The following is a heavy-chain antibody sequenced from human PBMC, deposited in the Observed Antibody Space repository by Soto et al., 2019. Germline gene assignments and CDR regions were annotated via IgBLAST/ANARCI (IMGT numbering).Heavy chain of an antibody. CDR1: GFTFSSYA. Sequence: GGSLRLSCAASGFTFSSYAMSWVRQAPGKGLEWVSAISGSGGSTYYADSVKGRFTISRDNSKNTLYLQMNSLRAEDTAVYYCAKVPNSSGRIVNYFDYWGQGTRVTVSS. CDR3: AKVPNSSGRIVNYFDY. J-gene: IGHJ4*02. CDR2: ISGSGGST. D-gene: IGHD6-19*01. V-gene: IGHV3-23*01.